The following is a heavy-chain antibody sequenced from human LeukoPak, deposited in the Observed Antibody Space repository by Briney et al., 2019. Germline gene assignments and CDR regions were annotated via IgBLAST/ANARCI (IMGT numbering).Heavy chain of an antibody. V-gene: IGHV3-53*05. CDR1: GFTVSSNY. D-gene: IGHD2-8*02. Sequence: GGSLRLSCAASGFTVSSNYMSWVRQAPGKGLEWVSVIYSGGSAYYADSVKGRFTISRDNSKNTLYLQMNSLRAEDTAVYYCAKFTTPTGFDYWGQGTLVTVSS. CDR2: IYSGGSA. J-gene: IGHJ4*02. CDR3: AKFTTPTGFDY.